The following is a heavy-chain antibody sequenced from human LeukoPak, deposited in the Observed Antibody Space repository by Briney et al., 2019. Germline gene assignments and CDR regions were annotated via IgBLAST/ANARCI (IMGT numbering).Heavy chain of an antibody. CDR2: ISSSGSTI. D-gene: IGHD6-19*01. Sequence: GGSLRLSCAASGFTFSSYEMNWVRQAPGKGLEWVSYISSSGSTIYYADSVKGRFTISRDNAKNSLYLQMNSLRAEDTAVYYCASKYSSGWYYFDYWGQGPWSPSPQ. CDR1: GFTFSSYE. CDR3: ASKYSSGWYYFDY. V-gene: IGHV3-48*03. J-gene: IGHJ4*02.